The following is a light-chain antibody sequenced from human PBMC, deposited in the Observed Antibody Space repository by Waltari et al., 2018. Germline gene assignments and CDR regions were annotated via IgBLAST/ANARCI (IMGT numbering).Light chain of an antibody. V-gene: IGLV2-11*01. J-gene: IGLJ2*01. CDR1: SSDIGGYNY. Sequence: QAALTQPPSVSGSPGQSVTISCTGTSSDIGGYNYVSWYQQHPGKAPKLMIYDVSKRPSVVSDRFSGSKSGSTASLTISGLQTEDEADYYCSSYAGSNTFLFGGGTRLTVL. CDR2: DVS. CDR3: SSYAGSNTFL.